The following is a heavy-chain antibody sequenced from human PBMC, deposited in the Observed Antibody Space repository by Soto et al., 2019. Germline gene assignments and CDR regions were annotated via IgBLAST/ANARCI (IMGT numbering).Heavy chain of an antibody. D-gene: IGHD3-10*01. CDR1: GFTFSSYW. CDR3: AKGARPPPDPYYFDY. J-gene: IGHJ4*02. V-gene: IGHV3-7*03. CDR2: IKQDGSEK. Sequence: GGSLRLSCAASGFTFSSYWMSWVRQAPGKGLEWVANIKQDGSEKYYVDSVKGRFTISRDNAKNSLYLQMNSLRAEDTALYYCAKGARPPPDPYYFDYWGQGTLVTVSS.